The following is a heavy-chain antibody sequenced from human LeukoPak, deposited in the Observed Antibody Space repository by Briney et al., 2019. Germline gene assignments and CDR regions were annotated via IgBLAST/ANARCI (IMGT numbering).Heavy chain of an antibody. D-gene: IGHD5-18*01. J-gene: IGHJ4*02. CDR3: ARGPGRGYSYGYSVY. CDR2: ISSSTSYI. CDR1: GFPFSSYS. V-gene: IGHV3-21*01. Sequence: GGSLRLSCAASGFPFSSYSMNGVGQAPGKGLEGVSSISSSTSYIYYAAPVKGRFTISRDNAKNSLYLQMNSLRAEDTAVYYCARGPGRGYSYGYSVYWGQGTLVTVSS.